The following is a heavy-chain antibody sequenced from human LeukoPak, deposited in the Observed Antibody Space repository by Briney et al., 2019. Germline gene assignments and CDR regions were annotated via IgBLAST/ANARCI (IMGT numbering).Heavy chain of an antibody. CDR2: ISSSGGTI. V-gene: IGHV3-11*04. CDR3: ARDPMLNGPQSPDY. J-gene: IGHJ4*02. D-gene: IGHD1-1*01. Sequence: GGSLRLSCAASGFTFSDYSMSWIRQAPGKGLEWVSYISSSGGTIYYADSVKGRFTISRDNAKNSLYLQMNSLRAEDTAVYYCARDPMLNGPQSPDYWGQGTPVTVSS. CDR1: GFTFSDYS.